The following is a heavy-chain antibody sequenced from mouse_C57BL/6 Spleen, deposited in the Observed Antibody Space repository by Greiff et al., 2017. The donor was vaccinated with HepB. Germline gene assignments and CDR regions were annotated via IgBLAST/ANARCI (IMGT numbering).Heavy chain of an antibody. CDR3: AREDSSGYLYAMDY. D-gene: IGHD3-2*02. CDR2: INPNYGTT. V-gene: IGHV1-39*01. CDR1: GYSFTDYN. J-gene: IGHJ4*01. Sequence: EVQLQESGPELVKPGASVKISCKASGYSFTDYNMNWVKQSNGKSLEWIGVINPNYGTTSYNQKFKGKATLTVDQSSSTAYMQLNSLTSEDSAVYYCAREDSSGYLYAMDYWGQGTSVTVSS.